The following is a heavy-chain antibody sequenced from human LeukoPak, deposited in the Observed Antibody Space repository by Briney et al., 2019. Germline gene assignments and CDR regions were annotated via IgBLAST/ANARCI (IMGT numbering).Heavy chain of an antibody. CDR1: GFTFSSYA. CDR2: ISGSGGST. CDR3: AKDRDYYGSGNSNNWFDP. Sequence: PGGSLRLSCAASGFTFSSYAMSWVRQAPGKGLEWVSAISGSGGSTYYADSVKGRFTISRDNSKNTLYLQMNSLRAEDTAVYYCAKDRDYYGSGNSNNWFDPWGQGTLVTVSS. V-gene: IGHV3-23*01. J-gene: IGHJ5*02. D-gene: IGHD3-10*01.